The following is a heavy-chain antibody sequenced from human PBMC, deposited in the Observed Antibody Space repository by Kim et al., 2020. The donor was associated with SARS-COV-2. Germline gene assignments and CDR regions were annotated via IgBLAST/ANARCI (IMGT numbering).Heavy chain of an antibody. Sequence: SETLSLTCTISGGSINYYWGWIRPPPGKGLEWIGYIYYSGSPDYNPSLKSRVTISVDTFKRQFYLRLTSVTAADTAVYYCARGEQWQDFDYWGQGTLVTVSS. CDR1: GGSINYY. V-gene: IGHV4-59*13. CDR3: ARGEQWQDFDY. J-gene: IGHJ4*02. CDR2: IYYSGSP. D-gene: IGHD6-19*01.